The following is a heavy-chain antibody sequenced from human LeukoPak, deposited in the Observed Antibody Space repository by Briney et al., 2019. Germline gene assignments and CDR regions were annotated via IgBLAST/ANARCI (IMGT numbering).Heavy chain of an antibody. Sequence: PSETLSLTCPVSGGSISSNSYYWGRIRQPPGKGLEWIGSIYYTGSTYYNPSLKSRITMSVDTSKNQFSLKLSSVTAADTAVYYCARGYSSGWFFYGMDVWGQGTTVTVSS. CDR3: ARGYSSGWFFYGMDV. CDR2: IYYTGST. D-gene: IGHD6-19*01. J-gene: IGHJ6*02. V-gene: IGHV4-39*01. CDR1: GGSISSNSYY.